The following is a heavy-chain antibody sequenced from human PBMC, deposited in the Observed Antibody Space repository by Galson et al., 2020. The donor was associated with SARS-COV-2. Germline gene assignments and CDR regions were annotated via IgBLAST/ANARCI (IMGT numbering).Heavy chain of an antibody. J-gene: IGHJ3*01. CDR2: IRVNSGGI. CDR1: GFTFSNYD. Sequence: GESLKISCAASGFTFSNYDFIWVRQAPGKGPEWVSVIRVNSGGIQYADSVRGRFTISRDNSKNTVYLQMNSLRAEDTAVYYCAKSEDIRETRGWADAFDVWGQGTMVTVSS. D-gene: IGHD1-26*01. V-gene: IGHV3-23*01. CDR3: AKSEDIRETRGWADAFDV.